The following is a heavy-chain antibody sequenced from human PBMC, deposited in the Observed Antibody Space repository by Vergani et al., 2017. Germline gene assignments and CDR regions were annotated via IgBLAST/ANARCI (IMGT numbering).Heavy chain of an antibody. CDR2: IYPGDSDT. CDR3: ARQQYYYDSSGYHGNFDY. D-gene: IGHD3-22*01. CDR1: GYKFTNYW. V-gene: IGHV5-51*01. Sequence: EVPLVQSGAEVKKPGESLKISCKGSGYKFTNYWIGWVRQMPGKGLEWMGIIYPGDSDTRYSPSFQGQVTISADMSISTAYLQWSSLKASDTAMYYCARQQYYYDSSGYHGNFDYWGQGTLVTVSS. J-gene: IGHJ4*02.